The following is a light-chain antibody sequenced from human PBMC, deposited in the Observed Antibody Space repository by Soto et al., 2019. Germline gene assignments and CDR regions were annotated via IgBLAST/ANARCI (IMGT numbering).Light chain of an antibody. CDR1: QSLLHITGETF. CDR2: EVS. Sequence: VMTQTPLSLSVAPGQPASISCKSSQSLLHITGETFLFWYLQKPGQSPQLLIYEVSTRVSGVPDRFSGSGSGTEFTLTISSLQSEDFAVYCCQQYTNWPPTFGQGTKVDIK. V-gene: IGKV2-29*01. J-gene: IGKJ1*01. CDR3: QQYTNWPPT.